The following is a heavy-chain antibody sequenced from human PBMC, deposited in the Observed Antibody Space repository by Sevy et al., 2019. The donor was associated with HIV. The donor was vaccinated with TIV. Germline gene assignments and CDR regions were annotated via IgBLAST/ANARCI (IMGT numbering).Heavy chain of an antibody. D-gene: IGHD4-4*01. CDR2: IRYDGSNQ. V-gene: IGHV3-30*02. J-gene: IGHJ4*02. Sequence: GGSLRLSCAASGFSFSIHAMHWVRQAPGKGLEWVAFIRYDGSNQYYADSVKGRFTISRDNSQNTLFLQMNSLRTEDTVVYYCAKDTVRVGFCDYWGQGTLVTVSS. CDR1: GFSFSIHA. CDR3: AKDTVRVGFCDY.